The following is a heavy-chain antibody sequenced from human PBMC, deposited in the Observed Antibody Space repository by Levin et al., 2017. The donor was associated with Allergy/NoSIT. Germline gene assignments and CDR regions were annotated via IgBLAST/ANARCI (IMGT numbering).Heavy chain of an antibody. CDR3: ARRDCGGGSCYLFDN. J-gene: IGHJ4*02. CDR1: GGSISTYY. V-gene: IGHV4-59*01. D-gene: IGHD2-15*01. CDR2: IYYSGST. Sequence: ESLKISCTVFGGSISTYYWSWIRQPPGKGLEWIGYIYYSGSTNYNPSLKSRVTISVDTSKNQFSLKLSSVTPADTAVYYCARRDCGGGSCYLFDNWGQGTLVTVSS.